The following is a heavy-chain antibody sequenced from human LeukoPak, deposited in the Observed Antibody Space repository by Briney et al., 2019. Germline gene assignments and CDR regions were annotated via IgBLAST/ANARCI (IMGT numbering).Heavy chain of an antibody. J-gene: IGHJ4*02. CDR3: AKDLPIVAKPNVDTAMVTGY. D-gene: IGHD5-18*01. Sequence: PGRSLRLSCAASGFTFSSYGMHWVRQAPGKGLEWVAVIWYDGSNKYYADSVKGRFTISRDNSKNTLYLQMNSLRAEDTAVYYCAKDLPIVAKPNVDTAMVTGYWGQGTLVTVSS. CDR2: IWYDGSNK. CDR1: GFTFSSYG. V-gene: IGHV3-33*06.